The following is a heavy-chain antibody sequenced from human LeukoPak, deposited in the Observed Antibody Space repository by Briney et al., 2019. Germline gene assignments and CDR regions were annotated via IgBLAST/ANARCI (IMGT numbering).Heavy chain of an antibody. CDR2: IYTSGST. D-gene: IGHD6-25*01. CDR3: ARLAAAAHNFYFDY. J-gene: IGHJ4*02. CDR1: GGSISSYY. V-gene: IGHV4-4*07. Sequence: PSETLSLTCTVSGGSISSYYWSWIRQPAGKGLEWIGRIYTSGSTNYNPSLKSRVTMSVDTSKNQFSLKLSSVTAADTAVYYCARLAAAAHNFYFDYWGQGTLVTVSS.